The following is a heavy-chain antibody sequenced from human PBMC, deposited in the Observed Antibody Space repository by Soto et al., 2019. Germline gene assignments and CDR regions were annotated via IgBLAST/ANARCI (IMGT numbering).Heavy chain of an antibody. D-gene: IGHD2-15*01. Sequence: EVHLVESGGGLVQPGGFLRLSCVASGFTFWGDWMSWVRQAPGKGLEWVANIKQDGSAKQYLDSVRGRFTISRDNSKNSVYLQMNSLRAEDTALYYCARDFYGGFSYGPGDNWGQGTRVTVSS. V-gene: IGHV3-7*01. CDR3: ARDFYGGFSYGPGDN. CDR1: GFTFWGDW. CDR2: IKQDGSAK. J-gene: IGHJ4*02.